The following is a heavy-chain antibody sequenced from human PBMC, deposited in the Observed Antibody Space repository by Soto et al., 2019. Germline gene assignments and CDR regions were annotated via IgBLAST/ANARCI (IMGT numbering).Heavy chain of an antibody. CDR1: GGTFSSYA. V-gene: IGHV1-69*13. CDR3: ARGLGYYYDSSGPFNDAFDI. J-gene: IGHJ3*02. CDR2: IIPIFGTA. Sequence: ASVKVSCKASGGTFSSYAISWVRQAPGQGLEWMGGIIPIFGTANYAQKFQGRVTITADESTSTAYMELSSLRSEDTAVYYCARGLGYYYDSSGPFNDAFDIWGQGTMVTVSS. D-gene: IGHD3-22*01.